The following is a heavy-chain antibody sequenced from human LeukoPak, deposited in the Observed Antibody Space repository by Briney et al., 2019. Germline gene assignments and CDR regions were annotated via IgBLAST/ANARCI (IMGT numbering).Heavy chain of an antibody. V-gene: IGHV3-23*01. CDR1: GFTVSSNY. CDR2: ISGSGGST. J-gene: IGHJ1*01. Sequence: GGSLRLSCAASGFTVSSNYMSWVRRAPGKGLEWVSAISGSGGSTYYADSVKGRFTISRDNSKNTLYLQMNSLRAEDTAVYYCAKDTVAVAGTPEYFQHWGQGTLVTVSS. CDR3: AKDTVAVAGTPEYFQH. D-gene: IGHD6-19*01.